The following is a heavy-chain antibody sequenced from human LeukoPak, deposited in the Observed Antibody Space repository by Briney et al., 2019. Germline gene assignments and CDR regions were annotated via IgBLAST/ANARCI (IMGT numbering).Heavy chain of an antibody. CDR1: GFTFSSYG. CDR3: AKDRYQAFDI. Sequence: GRSLRLSCAASGFTFSSYGMHWVRQAPGKGLEWVAVISYDGSNKYYADSVKGRFTISRDNSKNTLYLQMNSLRAEDTAVYYCAKDRYQAFDIWGQGTMVTVSS. CDR2: ISYDGSNK. J-gene: IGHJ3*02. D-gene: IGHD2-2*01. V-gene: IGHV3-30*18.